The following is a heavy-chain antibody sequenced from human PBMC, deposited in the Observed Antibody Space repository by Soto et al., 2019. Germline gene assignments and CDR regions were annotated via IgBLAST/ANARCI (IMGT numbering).Heavy chain of an antibody. CDR1: GDTFTTYD. CDR2: INPNSGNI. Sequence: ASVKVSCKASGDTFTTYDINWVRQATGHGLEWMGWINPNSGNIGYAQRFQGRVTMTRDTAIRTAYMEVSSLRSDDTAVYYCARGRASGSYYLLDYWGQGTLVTAPQ. CDR3: ARGRASGSYYLLDY. D-gene: IGHD3-10*01. J-gene: IGHJ4*02. V-gene: IGHV1-8*01.